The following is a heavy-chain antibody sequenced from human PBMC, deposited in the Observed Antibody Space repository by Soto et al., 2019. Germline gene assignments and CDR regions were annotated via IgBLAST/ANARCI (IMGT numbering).Heavy chain of an antibody. CDR3: AREGRGGPWTDALYI. Sequence: QVQLVQSGAEVKKPGSSVKVSCKASGGTFSSYAISWVRQAPGQGLEWMGGIIPIFGTANYAQKFQGRVTITADKSTSTSYMELSSLRSEYTAVYYCAREGRGGPWTDALYIWGQGTMVTVSS. CDR2: IIPIFGTA. V-gene: IGHV1-69*06. CDR1: GGTFSSYA. D-gene: IGHD3-10*01. J-gene: IGHJ3*02.